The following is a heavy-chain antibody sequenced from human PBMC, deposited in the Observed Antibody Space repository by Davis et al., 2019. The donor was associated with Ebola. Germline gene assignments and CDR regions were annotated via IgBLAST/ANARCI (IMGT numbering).Heavy chain of an antibody. CDR3: ARFRSRPTFDY. CDR1: GYSFTSYW. V-gene: IGHV5-51*01. CDR2: IYPGDSDT. Sequence: GESLKISCKGSGYSFTSYWIGWVRQMPGKGLEWMGIIYPGDSDTRYSPSFEGQVTISVDRSISTAYLQWSSLKASDTAMYYCARFRSRPTFDYWGQGTLVTVSS. D-gene: IGHD6-6*01. J-gene: IGHJ4*02.